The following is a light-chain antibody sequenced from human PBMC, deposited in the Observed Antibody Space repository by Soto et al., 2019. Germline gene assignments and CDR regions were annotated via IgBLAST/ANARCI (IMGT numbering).Light chain of an antibody. Sequence: DIQVTQSPSSLSAGVGDRVTITCRPSQNLNNWLAWYQQATGKATKLLIYKASTLASGVPSRLSGSGSGKEFTLTLSSLQSEAFAISYCNQYYTWPHRLTFGQGTRLEIK. J-gene: IGKJ5*01. V-gene: IGKV1-5*03. CDR3: NQYYTWPHRLT. CDR1: QNLNNW. CDR2: KAS.